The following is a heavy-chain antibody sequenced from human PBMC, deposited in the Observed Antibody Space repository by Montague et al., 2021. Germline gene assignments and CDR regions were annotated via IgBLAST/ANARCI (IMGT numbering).Heavy chain of an antibody. CDR3: ARARAEWAAFDI. CDR2: IIYSGST. Sequence: SETLSLTCAVSGGSSGGSFNGHFWTWIRQPPGKGLEWIGEIIYSGSTNDNPSLKSRLTISVDTSKNQFSLNLSSVTAADTAVYYCARARAEWAAFDIWGQGTMVTVSS. D-gene: IGHD1-14*01. CDR1: GGSSGGSFNGHF. J-gene: IGHJ3*02. V-gene: IGHV4-34*12.